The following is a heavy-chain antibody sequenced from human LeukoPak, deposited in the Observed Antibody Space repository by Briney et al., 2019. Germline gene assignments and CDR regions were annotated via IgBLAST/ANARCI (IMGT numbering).Heavy chain of an antibody. J-gene: IGHJ4*02. CDR2: INPNSGGT. D-gene: IGHD3-22*01. CDR1: GYTFTGYY. V-gene: IGHV1-2*02. CDR3: ARDFRRFVSSGYYFDY. Sequence: GASVKVSCKASGYTFTGYYMNWVRQAPGQGLEWMGWINPNSGGTSYAQKFQGRVTMTRDTSIRTAYMELSRLRADDTAVYYCARDFRRFVSSGYYFDYWGQGTLVTVSS.